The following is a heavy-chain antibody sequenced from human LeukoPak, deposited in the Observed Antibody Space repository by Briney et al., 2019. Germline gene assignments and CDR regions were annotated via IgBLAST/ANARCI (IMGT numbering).Heavy chain of an antibody. CDR1: GFTFSRYW. CDR2: IKQDGSDK. D-gene: IGHD6-19*01. J-gene: IGHJ4*02. CDR3: ARETPDSSGWD. V-gene: IGHV3-7*01. Sequence: GGSLRLSCAASGFTFSRYWMSWVRQAPGKGLEWVANIKQDGSDKNYVDSVKGRFTISRDNAKNSLSLQMNSLRAEDTAVYYCARETPDSSGWDWGQGTLVTVSS.